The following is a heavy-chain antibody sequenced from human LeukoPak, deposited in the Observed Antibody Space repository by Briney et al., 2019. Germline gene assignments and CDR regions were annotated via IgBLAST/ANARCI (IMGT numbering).Heavy chain of an antibody. J-gene: IGHJ4*02. V-gene: IGHV4-59*08. D-gene: IGHD5-18*01. CDR1: GGSISSYY. CDR2: IYYSGST. CDR3: ASSDTAMGLYFDY. Sequence: SETLSLTCTVSGGSISSYYWSWIRQPPGKGLEWIGYIYYSGSTNYNPSLKSRVTISVDTSKNQFSLKLSSVTAADTAVYYCASSDTAMGLYFDYWGQGTLVTVSS.